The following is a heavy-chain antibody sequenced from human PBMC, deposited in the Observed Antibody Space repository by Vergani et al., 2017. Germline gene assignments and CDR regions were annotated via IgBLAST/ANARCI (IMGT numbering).Heavy chain of an antibody. Sequence: QVQLVESGGGVVQPGRSLRLSCAASGFTFSSYGMHWVRQAPGKGLEWVAVIWYDGSNKYYADSVKGRFTISRDNSKNTLYLQMNSLRAEDTAVYYCARREDSSGLTSFMLDAFDIWGQGTMVTVSS. D-gene: IGHD3-22*01. CDR3: ARREDSSGLTSFMLDAFDI. V-gene: IGHV3-33*01. CDR1: GFTFSSYG. CDR2: IWYDGSNK. J-gene: IGHJ3*02.